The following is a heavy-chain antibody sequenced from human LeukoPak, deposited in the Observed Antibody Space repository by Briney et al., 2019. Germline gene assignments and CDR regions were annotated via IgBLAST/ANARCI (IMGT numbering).Heavy chain of an antibody. CDR3: SRRFDC. CDR1: GFPFSDYS. CDR2: IDGSVDTI. Sequence: GGSLTLSCAASGFPFSDYSMHWVRQAQGKGRECVSYIDGSVDTIYYVVAVNGRFTTSRDNAKNSLDLQMNSLRDGDTAVYYCSRRFDCWGQGTLVTVSS. V-gene: IGHV3-48*02. J-gene: IGHJ4*02.